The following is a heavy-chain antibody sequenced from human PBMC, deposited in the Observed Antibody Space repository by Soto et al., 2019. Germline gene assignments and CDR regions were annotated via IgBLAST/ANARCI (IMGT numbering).Heavy chain of an antibody. J-gene: IGHJ4*02. D-gene: IGHD4-17*01. V-gene: IGHV3-7*01. CDR3: ARGTVAPGLDY. Sequence: PGGSLRLSCAASGFTFSSYAMSWVRQTPGKGLEWVANIKEDGSEKYYVDSLKGRFTISRDNAKNSLYLHMNSLRAEDTAVYYCARGTVAPGLDYWGQGTLVTVSS. CDR2: IKEDGSEK. CDR1: GFTFSSYA.